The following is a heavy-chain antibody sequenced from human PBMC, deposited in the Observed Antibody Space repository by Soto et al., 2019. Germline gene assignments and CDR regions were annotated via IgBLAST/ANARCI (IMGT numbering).Heavy chain of an antibody. CDR3: ATGGPSFGVVRTRWFDT. V-gene: IGHV4-59*13. D-gene: IGHD3-3*01. CDR2: IYYSGRT. Sequence: VQLHESGPGLVKPSETLSLTCSVSGVSMSGFYWSWIRQSPGQGLEWMVYIYYSGRTTYNPSLMIRVSISADMSNNKFFLNLTSVTAADTAVYFCATGGPSFGVVRTRWFDTWGPGKLVTVSS. CDR1: GVSMSGFY. J-gene: IGHJ5*02.